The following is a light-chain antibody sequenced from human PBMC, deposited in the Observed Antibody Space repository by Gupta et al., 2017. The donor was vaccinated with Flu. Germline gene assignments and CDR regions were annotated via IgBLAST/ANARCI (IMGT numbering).Light chain of an antibody. V-gene: IGKV1-6*01. Sequence: AIQMTQSPSSLSASVGDRVTITCRASQGIRNDLSWYQQKPGKAPKLLIYSASSLQSGVPSRFSGSGSDTDFTLASNSLQPEDFATYYWLQDFYYHTFGQGTKVEIK. CDR2: SAS. J-gene: IGKJ1*01. CDR3: LQDFYYHT. CDR1: QGIRND.